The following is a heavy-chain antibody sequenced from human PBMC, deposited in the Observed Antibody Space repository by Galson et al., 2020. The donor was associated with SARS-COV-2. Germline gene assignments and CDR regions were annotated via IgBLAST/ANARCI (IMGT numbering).Heavy chain of an antibody. Sequence: GESLKISCLVSGFPFNSYTMNWVRQAPGKGLEWVSAISSSSDYIYNADSVKGRSTISRDNAKNVLYLQMNSLRAEDTAVYYCAREASWAMFAMDVWGQGTTVTVSS. CDR3: AREASWAMFAMDV. D-gene: IGHD3-10*02. V-gene: IGHV3-21*01. CDR2: ISSSSDYI. CDR1: GFPFNSYT. J-gene: IGHJ6*02.